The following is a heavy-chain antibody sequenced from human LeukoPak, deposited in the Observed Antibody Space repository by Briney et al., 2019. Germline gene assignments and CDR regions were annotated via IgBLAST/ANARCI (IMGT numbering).Heavy chain of an antibody. J-gene: IGHJ6*02. V-gene: IGHV1-18*01. Sequence: VASVKVSCKASGYTFTSYGISWVRQAPGQGLEWMGWISAYNGNTNYAQKLQGRVTMTTDTSTSTAYMELRSLRSDDTAVYYCARVLEQWTEYLVLEYGMDVWGQGTTVTVSS. CDR1: GYTFTSYG. D-gene: IGHD6-19*01. CDR3: ARVLEQWTEYLVLEYGMDV. CDR2: ISAYNGNT.